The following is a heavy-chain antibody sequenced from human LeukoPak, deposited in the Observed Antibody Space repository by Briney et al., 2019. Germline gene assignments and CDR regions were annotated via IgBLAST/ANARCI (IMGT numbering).Heavy chain of an antibody. J-gene: IGHJ4*02. CDR1: GYSFTSYW. D-gene: IGHD3-22*01. V-gene: IGHV5-51*01. Sequence: GESLKISCKGSGYSFTSYWIGWVRQMPGKGLGWMGVIYPGDSDTRYSPSFQGQVTISADKSISTAYLRWSSLKASDTAMYYCARWMIQSSGYYGYWGQGTLVTVSS. CDR2: IYPGDSDT. CDR3: ARWMIQSSGYYGY.